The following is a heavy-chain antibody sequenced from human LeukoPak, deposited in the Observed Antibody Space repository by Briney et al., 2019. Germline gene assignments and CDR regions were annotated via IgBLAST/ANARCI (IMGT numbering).Heavy chain of an antibody. Sequence: GGSLRLSRVALEFSFETYWMSWLRQAPGKGPEWVANINEDGSEKHYVGSVRGRFTISRDNADNSLHLQMNSLRPEDMAVYYCARGETMDVWGKGTTVTVSS. CDR2: INEDGSEK. D-gene: IGHD5-24*01. J-gene: IGHJ6*03. CDR1: EFSFETYW. CDR3: ARGETMDV. V-gene: IGHV3-7*01.